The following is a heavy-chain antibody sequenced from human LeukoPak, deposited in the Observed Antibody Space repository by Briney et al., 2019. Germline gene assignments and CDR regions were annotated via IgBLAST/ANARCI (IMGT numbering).Heavy chain of an antibody. Sequence: GGSLRLSCAASGFAFSSYAMSWVRQAPGKGLEWVSAISSSGGSTYYADSVKGRFTISRDNSKNTLYLQMNSLRAEDTAVYYCAKENTMVRGVMDYWGQGTLVTVSS. D-gene: IGHD3-10*01. CDR2: ISSSGGST. J-gene: IGHJ4*02. V-gene: IGHV3-23*01. CDR3: AKENTMVRGVMDY. CDR1: GFAFSSYA.